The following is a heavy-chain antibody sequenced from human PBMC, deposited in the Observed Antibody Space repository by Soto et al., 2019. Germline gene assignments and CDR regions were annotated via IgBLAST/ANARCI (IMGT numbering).Heavy chain of an antibody. Sequence: GSLRISWGGSGFRPSRRWIHLGRQFPGKGLVWVSRIKSDGSSTSYADSVKGRFSISRDNAKNTVYLQMNSLRAEDTALYYCVRDQDTFGQAVFDSWGQGTLVTVSS. D-gene: IGHD3-16*01. CDR3: VRDQDTFGQAVFDS. J-gene: IGHJ4*02. CDR2: IKSDGSST. CDR1: GFRPSRRW. V-gene: IGHV3-74*01.